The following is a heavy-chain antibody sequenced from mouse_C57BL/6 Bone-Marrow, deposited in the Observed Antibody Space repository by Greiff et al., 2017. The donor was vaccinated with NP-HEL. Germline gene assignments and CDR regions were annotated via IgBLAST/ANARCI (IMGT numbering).Heavy chain of an antibody. CDR2: IWSGGST. CDR3: ARALYYGNYFDY. D-gene: IGHD1-1*01. V-gene: IGHV2-2*01. J-gene: IGHJ2*01. Sequence: VKLMESGPGLVQPSQSLSITCTVSGFSLTSYGVHWVRQSPGKGLEWLGVIWSGGSTDYNAAFISRLSISKDNSKSQVFFTMNSLQADDTAIYYCARALYYGNYFDYWGQGTTLTVSS. CDR1: GFSLTSYG.